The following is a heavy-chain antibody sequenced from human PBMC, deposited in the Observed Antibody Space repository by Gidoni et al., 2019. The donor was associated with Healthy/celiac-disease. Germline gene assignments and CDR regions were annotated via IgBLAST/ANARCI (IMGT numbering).Heavy chain of an antibody. CDR1: GNTFTSYD. CDR2: MNPNSGNT. Sequence: QVQLVQAGAEVKKPGASVKVSCKASGNTFTSYDINWVRQATGQGLEWMGWMNPNSGNTGYAQKFQGRVTMTRNTSISTAYMELSSLRSEDTAVYYCAAGGDFVLGDAFDIWGQRDNGHRLF. D-gene: IGHD2-21*02. J-gene: IGHJ3*02. CDR3: AAGGDFVLGDAFDI. V-gene: IGHV1-8*01.